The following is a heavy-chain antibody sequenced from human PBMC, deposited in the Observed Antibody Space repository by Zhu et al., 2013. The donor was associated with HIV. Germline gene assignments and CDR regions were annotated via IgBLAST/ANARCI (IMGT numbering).Heavy chain of an antibody. V-gene: IGHV3-9*01. CDR2: ISWSSSTI. CDR3: VRAGTIYQPYFDS. J-gene: IGHJ4*02. CDR1: GFIFDDYV. Sequence: EVQLVESGGGLVQPGRSLRLSCAASGFIFDDYVMHWVRQAPGKGLEWVSSISWSSSTIGYADSVKGRFTISRDNAKNSVYLQMNSLRTEDSAFYYCVRAGTIYQPYFDSWGQGTLVTVSS. D-gene: IGHD2-2*01.